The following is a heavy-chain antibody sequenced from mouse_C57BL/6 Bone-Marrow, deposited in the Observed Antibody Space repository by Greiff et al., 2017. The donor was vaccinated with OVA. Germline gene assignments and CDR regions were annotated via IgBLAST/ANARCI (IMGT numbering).Heavy chain of an antibody. D-gene: IGHD1-3*01. CDR1: GYTFTSYW. J-gene: IGHJ4*01. V-gene: IGHV1-50*01. Sequence: VQLQQPGAELVKPGASVKLSCKASGYTFTSYWMQWVKQRPGQGLEWIGEIDPSDSYTNYNQKFKGKATLTVDTSSSTAYMQLSSLTSEDSAVYYCARKIVGDYYAMDYWGQGTSVTVSS. CDR2: IDPSDSYT. CDR3: ARKIVGDYYAMDY.